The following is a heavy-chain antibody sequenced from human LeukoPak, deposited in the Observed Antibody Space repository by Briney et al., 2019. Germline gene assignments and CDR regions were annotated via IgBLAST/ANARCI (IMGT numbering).Heavy chain of an antibody. J-gene: IGHJ6*03. V-gene: IGHV4-38-2*02. CDR3: ARVAQYGDYRLLAYYYMDV. Sequence: PSETLSLTCTVSGYSISSGYYWGWIRQPPGKGLEWIGSIYHSGSTYYSPSLKSRVTISVDTSKNQFSLKLSSVTAADTAVYYCARVAQYGDYRLLAYYYMDVWGKGTTVTVSS. CDR2: IYHSGST. CDR1: GYSISSGYY. D-gene: IGHD4-17*01.